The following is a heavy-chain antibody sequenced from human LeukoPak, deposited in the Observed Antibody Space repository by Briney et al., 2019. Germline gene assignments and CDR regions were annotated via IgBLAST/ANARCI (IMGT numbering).Heavy chain of an antibody. CDR1: GFPFNSYG. D-gene: IGHD1-26*01. J-gene: IGHJ4*02. CDR3: ALSGGAGSSGVGDNFDC. CDR2: IWNDGSNK. V-gene: IGHV3-33*03. Sequence: GGSLRLSCAASGFPFNSYGMHWVRQAPGKGLEWVAVIWNDGSNKYYVESVKGRFTISRDDSKNTLYLQMNSLRAEDTGVYYCALSGGAGSSGVGDNFDCWGQGTLVTVSS.